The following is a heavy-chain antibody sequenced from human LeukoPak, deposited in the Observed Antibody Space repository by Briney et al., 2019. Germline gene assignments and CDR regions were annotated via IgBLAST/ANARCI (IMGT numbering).Heavy chain of an antibody. Sequence: GGSLRLSCAASGFTFSSYWMSWVRQAPGKGLEWVANIKQDGSEKYYVDSVKGRFTISRDNAKNSLYLQMNSLRAEDTAVNYCARTFYCSGGSCYSGYWGQGTLVTVSS. D-gene: IGHD2-15*01. CDR1: GFTFSSYW. V-gene: IGHV3-7*01. CDR2: IKQDGSEK. J-gene: IGHJ4*02. CDR3: ARTFYCSGGSCYSGY.